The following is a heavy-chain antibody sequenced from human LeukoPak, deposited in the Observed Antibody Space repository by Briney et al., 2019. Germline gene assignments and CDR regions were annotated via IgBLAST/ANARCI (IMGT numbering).Heavy chain of an antibody. J-gene: IGHJ4*03. CDR2: IYYSGST. Sequence: SETLSLTCTVSGGSISSSSYYWGWIRQPPGKGLEWIGSIYYSGSTYYNPSLKSRVTISVDTSKNQFSLKLSSVTAADTAVYYCARDSVYDILTGYSPMPLDYWGQGTTVTVSS. D-gene: IGHD3-9*01. V-gene: IGHV4-39*07. CDR1: GGSISSSSYY. CDR3: ARDSVYDILTGYSPMPLDY.